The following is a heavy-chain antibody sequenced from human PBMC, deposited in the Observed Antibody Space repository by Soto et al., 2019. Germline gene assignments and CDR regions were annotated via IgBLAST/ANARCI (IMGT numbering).Heavy chain of an antibody. Sequence: LVQSGAEVKKPGAAVTVSCKASGYSFNTYTLHWVRQAPGQRPEWMGSINPGYGNTKYSQKFLGRVSITRDTSATIGYMELSSLTSEDTAVYYCTREVRRNWFDPWGQGTLVTVSS. CDR3: TREVRRNWFDP. J-gene: IGHJ5*02. V-gene: IGHV1-3*01. CDR1: GYSFNTYT. CDR2: INPGYGNT.